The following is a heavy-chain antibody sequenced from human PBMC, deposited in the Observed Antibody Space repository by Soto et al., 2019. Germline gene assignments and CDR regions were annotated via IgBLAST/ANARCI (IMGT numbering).Heavy chain of an antibody. CDR2: IFHNGNT. CDR3: ARGRTSLRYYYFIDV. D-gene: IGHD1-7*01. V-gene: IGHV4-4*02. Sequence: QVQLQESGPGLVKPSETLSLTCAVSGGSISSRNWWTWVRQPPGKGLEWIGEIFHNGNTKYNSSLKSRLTISVDESKNQFSLRLISVTAADTAVYFCARGRTSLRYYYFIDVWGKGTAVTVSS. CDR1: GGSISSRNW. J-gene: IGHJ6*03.